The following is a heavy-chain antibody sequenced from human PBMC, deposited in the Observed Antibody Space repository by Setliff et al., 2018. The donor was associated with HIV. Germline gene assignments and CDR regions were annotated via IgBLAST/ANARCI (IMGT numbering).Heavy chain of an antibody. D-gene: IGHD1-26*01. CDR2: ISVNTGDV. CDR3: AYRRGGWELRV. V-gene: IGHV1-18*01. Sequence: GASVKVSCKASGYSPGNYGIAWVRQARGQGLEWLGWISVNTGDVFYAQTFQGRVTMTADASTVTVHMDLRGLTFDDSAIYFCAYRRGGWELRVWGQGTSVTVSS. J-gene: IGHJ4*02. CDR1: GYSPGNYG.